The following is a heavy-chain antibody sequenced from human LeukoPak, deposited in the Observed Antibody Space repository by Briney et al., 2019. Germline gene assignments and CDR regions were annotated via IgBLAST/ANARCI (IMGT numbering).Heavy chain of an antibody. CDR1: GFTFSSYA. CDR3: AKDRSSGWYGLDY. J-gene: IGHJ4*02. D-gene: IGHD6-19*01. Sequence: GGSLRLSCAASGFTFSSYAMSWVRQAPGKGLEWVSAISGSGGSTHYADSVKGRFTISRDNSKNTLYLQMNSLRAEDTAVYYCAKDRSSGWYGLDYWGQGTLVTVSS. CDR2: ISGSGGST. V-gene: IGHV3-23*01.